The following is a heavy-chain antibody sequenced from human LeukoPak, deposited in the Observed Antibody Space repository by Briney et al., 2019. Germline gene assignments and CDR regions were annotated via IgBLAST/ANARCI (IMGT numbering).Heavy chain of an antibody. CDR1: GGSISSSSYY. D-gene: IGHD4-11*01. CDR2: IYTSGST. CDR3: AKDNYSNYGGWFDP. Sequence: SETLSLTYTVSGGSISSSSYYWSWIRQPAGKGLEWIGRIYTSGSTNYNPSLKSRVTMSVDTSKNQFSLKLSSVTAADTAVYYCAKDNYSNYGGWFDPWGQGTLVTVSS. J-gene: IGHJ5*02. V-gene: IGHV4-61*02.